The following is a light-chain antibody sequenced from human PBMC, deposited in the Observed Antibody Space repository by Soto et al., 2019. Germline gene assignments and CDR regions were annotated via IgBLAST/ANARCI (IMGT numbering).Light chain of an antibody. V-gene: IGKV3-20*01. CDR2: GAS. CDR3: QQYVSSPWA. J-gene: IGKJ1*01. CDR1: QSVTNSF. Sequence: EIVLTQSPAALSWSPGERATVSCRASQSVTNSFLAWYQQKPGQAPRLLIYGASRRATGIPDRFTGSGSGTDFTLTISRLEPEDFAVYYCQQYVSSPWAFGQGTKVDIK.